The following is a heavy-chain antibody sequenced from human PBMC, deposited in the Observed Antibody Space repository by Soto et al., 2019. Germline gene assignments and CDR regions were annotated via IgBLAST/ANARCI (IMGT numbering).Heavy chain of an antibody. CDR3: ARGGITIFGVVPYYYGMDV. CDR2: IIPIFGTA. CDR1: GGTFSSYA. D-gene: IGHD3-3*01. Sequence: SVKVSCKASGGTFSSYAISWVRQAPGQGLEWMGGIIPIFGTANYAQKFQGRVTITADESTSTAYMELSSLRSEDTAVYYCARGGITIFGVVPYYYGMDVWGQGTTVTVSS. J-gene: IGHJ6*02. V-gene: IGHV1-69*13.